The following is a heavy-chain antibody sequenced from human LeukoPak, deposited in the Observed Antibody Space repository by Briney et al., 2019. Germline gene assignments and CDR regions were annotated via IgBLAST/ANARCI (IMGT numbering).Heavy chain of an antibody. CDR2: ISGSGGSA. CDR1: GFTFSSYA. Sequence: GGSLRLPCAASGFTFSSYAMSWVRQAPGKGLEWVSAISGSGGSAYYADSVKGRFTISRDNSKNTLYLQMNSLRAEDTAVYYCAKDHYDFWSGFDYWGQGTLVTVSS. V-gene: IGHV3-23*01. D-gene: IGHD3-3*01. CDR3: AKDHYDFWSGFDY. J-gene: IGHJ4*02.